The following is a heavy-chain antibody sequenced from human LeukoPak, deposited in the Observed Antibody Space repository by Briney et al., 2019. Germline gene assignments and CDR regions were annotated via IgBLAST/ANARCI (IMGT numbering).Heavy chain of an antibody. CDR3: ASHLADLDYYYYMDV. V-gene: IGHV4-59*08. D-gene: IGHD3-3*01. CDR1: GDPISSSY. J-gene: IGHJ6*03. Sequence: SETLSLTCTVSGDPISSSYWSWIRQSPGKGLEWIGYIYYSGSTHYNPSLKSRVTISVDTSKNQFSLKLSSVTAADTAVYYCASHLADLDYYYYMDVWGTGTTVTVSS. CDR2: IYYSGST.